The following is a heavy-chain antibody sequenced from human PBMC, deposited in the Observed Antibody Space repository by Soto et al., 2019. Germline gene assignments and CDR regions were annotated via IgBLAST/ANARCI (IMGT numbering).Heavy chain of an antibody. CDR2: ISYDGSNR. CDR1: GFTFSSYA. CDR3: AREPDYSFDY. D-gene: IGHD4-4*01. V-gene: IGHV3-30-3*01. J-gene: IGHJ4*02. Sequence: QVQLVESGGGVVQPGRSLRLSCAASGFTFSSYAMQWVRQAPGKGLEWVAVISYDGSNRYYADSVKGRFTISRDNSNNTLYLQMNSLRAEDSTVYYCAREPDYSFDYWGQGVLVTVYS.